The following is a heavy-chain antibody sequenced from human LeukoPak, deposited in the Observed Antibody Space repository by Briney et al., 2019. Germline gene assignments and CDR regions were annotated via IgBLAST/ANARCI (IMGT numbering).Heavy chain of an antibody. CDR2: IDKKDKGYATAT. J-gene: IGHJ5*02. CDR1: GFTFSGSA. Sequence: GRCLKLSCAASGFTFSGSAIHWVRQSSGKGLEWVGQIDKKDKGYATATAYAASVKGRFTTSRDDSIKPAYLQMKSLKTEDTALYYCTRDSGTYNWFDPWSQGTLVTVSS. CDR3: TRDSGTYNWFDP. V-gene: IGHV3-73*01. D-gene: IGHD1-26*01.